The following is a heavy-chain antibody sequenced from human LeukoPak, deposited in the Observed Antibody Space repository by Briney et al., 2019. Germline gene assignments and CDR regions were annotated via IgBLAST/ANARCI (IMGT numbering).Heavy chain of an antibody. D-gene: IGHD1-26*01. CDR1: GGSISSYY. V-gene: IGHV4-59*01. CDR2: IFYTGTT. J-gene: IGHJ4*02. CDR3: ARREVGAPIRY. Sequence: SETLSLTCSVSGGSISSYYWSWIRQPPGKGLEWIGYIFYTGTTHYNPSLKSRITISLDTSKNQFSLELSSVTAADTAVYFCARREVGAPIRYWGQGTLVTVSS.